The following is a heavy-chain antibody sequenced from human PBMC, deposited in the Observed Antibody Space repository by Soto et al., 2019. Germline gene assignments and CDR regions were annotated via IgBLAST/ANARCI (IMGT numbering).Heavy chain of an antibody. CDR3: AGYKNRGESIDY. J-gene: IGHJ4*02. CDR1: GVSIRSYF. Sequence: PXETLSLTCRVSGVSIRSYFWSGIRQPPGKGLEWIGYTYYTADTKYSPSFESRATISADPSKKQFSLSLSPVSAADTALYFCAGYKNRGESIDYWGQGALVTVSS. V-gene: IGHV4-59*01. CDR2: TYYTADT. D-gene: IGHD3-10*01.